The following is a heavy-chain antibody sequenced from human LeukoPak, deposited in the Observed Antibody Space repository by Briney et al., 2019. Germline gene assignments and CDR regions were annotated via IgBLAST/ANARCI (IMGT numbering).Heavy chain of an antibody. J-gene: IGHJ5*02. CDR3: ARVGPLYYYGSGSYYNKNWFDP. CDR1: GGSFSGYY. Sequence: SETLALTCAVYGGSFSGYYWRWIRQPPGKGREWGGEINHSGSTKYNPSLQSRVTISVGTSKHQFSLKLSSLTAADTAVYYCARVGPLYYYGSGSYYNKNWFDPWGQGTLVTVSS. V-gene: IGHV4-34*01. D-gene: IGHD3-10*01. CDR2: INHSGST.